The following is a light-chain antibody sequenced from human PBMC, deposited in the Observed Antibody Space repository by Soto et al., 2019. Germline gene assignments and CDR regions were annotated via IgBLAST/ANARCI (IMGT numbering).Light chain of an antibody. Sequence: QSALTQPPSASGSPGQSVTISCTGTSSDVGGYNYVSWYQQHPGKAPKLMIYEVSKRPSGVPDRFSGSKSGNTASLTVSGLQAEDEADCYCNSYAGSNNFLFGTGTKVTVL. CDR1: SSDVGGYNY. V-gene: IGLV2-8*01. J-gene: IGLJ1*01. CDR3: NSYAGSNNFL. CDR2: EVS.